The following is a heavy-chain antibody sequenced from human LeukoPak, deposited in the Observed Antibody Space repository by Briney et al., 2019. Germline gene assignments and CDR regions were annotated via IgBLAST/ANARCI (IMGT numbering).Heavy chain of an antibody. CDR3: ARDLGSSTTMIVIWSEGGFDY. V-gene: IGHV3-21*01. CDR1: GFTFSSYS. J-gene: IGHJ4*02. D-gene: IGHD3-22*01. CDR2: ISSSSSYI. Sequence: GGSLRLPCAASGFTFSSYSMNWVRQAPGKGLEWVSSISSSSSYIYYADSVKGRFTISRDNAKNSLYLQMNSLRAEDTAVYYCARDLGSSTTMIVIWSEGGFDYWGQGTLVTVSS.